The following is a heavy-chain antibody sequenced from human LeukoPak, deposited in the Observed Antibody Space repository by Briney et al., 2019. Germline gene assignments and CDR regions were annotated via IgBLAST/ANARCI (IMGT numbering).Heavy chain of an antibody. D-gene: IGHD2-21*01. CDR2: INTGSSSI. CDR1: GFSLSDYE. CDR3: ARETSHCGGDCYDY. Sequence: GGSLRLSCTASGFSLSDYEINWVRQAPGKGLERVSYINTGSSSIYYADSLKGRFTISRDDAKNSVYLQLNSLRAEDTALYYCARETSHCGGDCYDYWGQGTLVTVPS. J-gene: IGHJ4*02. V-gene: IGHV3-48*03.